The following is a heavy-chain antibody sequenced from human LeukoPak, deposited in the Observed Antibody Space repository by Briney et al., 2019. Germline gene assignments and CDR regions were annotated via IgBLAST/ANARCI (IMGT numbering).Heavy chain of an antibody. J-gene: IGHJ4*02. CDR2: IGTAVDT. CDR1: GFTFSSYD. CDR3: GRGSSVMAPDY. V-gene: IGHV3-13*01. D-gene: IGHD3-16*01. Sequence: GGSLRLSCAASGFTFSSYDMHWVRQATGKGLEWVSAIGTAVDTNYPASLKDRFTTSTRNAKNSLYLQMNSLMAPDKAVYYCGRGSSVMAPDYWGQGTLVTVSS.